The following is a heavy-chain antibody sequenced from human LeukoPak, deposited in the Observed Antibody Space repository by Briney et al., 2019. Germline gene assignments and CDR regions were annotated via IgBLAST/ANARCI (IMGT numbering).Heavy chain of an antibody. CDR3: ARDGRYCGSTSCRLNWFDP. J-gene: IGHJ5*02. D-gene: IGHD2-2*01. CDR1: GYTFTTYY. Sequence: ASVKVSCKASGYTFTTYYMHWVRQAPGRGLEWMGIINPSGGSTSYAQKFQGRVTMTRATSTSTIYMELSSPRSEDTAVYYCARDGRYCGSTSCRLNWFDPWGQGTLVTVSS. CDR2: INPSGGST. V-gene: IGHV1-46*01.